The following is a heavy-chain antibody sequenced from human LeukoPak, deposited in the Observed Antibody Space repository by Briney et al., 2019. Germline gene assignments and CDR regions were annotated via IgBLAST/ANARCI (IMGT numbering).Heavy chain of an antibody. V-gene: IGHV1-46*01. CDR3: ARWGGVGMDG. Sequence: WAPVKVSCKASGYTFTRYYIHWVRQAPGQGLEGMGIINPSGGSTSYAQKFQGRVIMTRDTSTSTVYMELSSLRAEDTAVYYCARWGGVGMDGWGQGTTLIVSS. D-gene: IGHD2-8*01. CDR1: GYTFTRYY. J-gene: IGHJ6*01. CDR2: INPSGGST.